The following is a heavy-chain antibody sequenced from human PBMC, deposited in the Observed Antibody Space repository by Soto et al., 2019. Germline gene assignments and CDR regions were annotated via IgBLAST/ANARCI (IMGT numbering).Heavy chain of an antibody. D-gene: IGHD6-6*01. CDR3: ARDLPRAARTVVGDY. V-gene: IGHV1-18*04. J-gene: IGHJ4*02. CDR1: GYTFTSYG. Sequence: VKVSCKASGYTFTSYGISWVRQAPGQGLEWMGWISAYNGNTNYAQKLQGRVTMTTDTSTSTAYMELRSLRSDDTAVYYCARDLPRAARTVVGDYWGQGTMVTVYS. CDR2: ISAYNGNT.